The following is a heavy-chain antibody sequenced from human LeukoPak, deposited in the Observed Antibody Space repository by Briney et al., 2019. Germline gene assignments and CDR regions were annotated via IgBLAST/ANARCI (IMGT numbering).Heavy chain of an antibody. Sequence: PGGSLRLSCAASGFTFSSYAMSWVRQAPGEGLEWVSAISGSGAGTYYADSVKGRFTISRDNPKNTLYLQMNSLRAEDAAVYYCATIVPDVAATLTFDYWGQGTLVTVSS. CDR2: ISGSGAGT. D-gene: IGHD2-15*01. CDR1: GFTFSSYA. J-gene: IGHJ4*02. V-gene: IGHV3-23*01. CDR3: ATIVPDVAATLTFDY.